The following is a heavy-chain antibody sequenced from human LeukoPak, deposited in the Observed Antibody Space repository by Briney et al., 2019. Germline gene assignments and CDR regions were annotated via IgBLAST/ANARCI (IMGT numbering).Heavy chain of an antibody. V-gene: IGHV1-8*01. Sequence: GESLKSFCKGAGYSFTRDWIGWVRQDTGEGLEWRGWMNPNSGNTGYAQKFEGRGTMTWNTSISTAYMELTSLRSEDTAVYYCARVLSGGQWLASYYYYYMDVWGKGTTVTISS. CDR1: GYSFTRDW. CDR3: ARVLSGGQWLASYYYYYMDV. D-gene: IGHD6-19*01. CDR2: MNPNSGNT. J-gene: IGHJ6*03.